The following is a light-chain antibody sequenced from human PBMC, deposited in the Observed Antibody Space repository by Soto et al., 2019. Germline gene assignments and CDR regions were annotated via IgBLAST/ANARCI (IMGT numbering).Light chain of an antibody. CDR2: GNN. V-gene: IGLV1-40*01. CDR1: SSNIGAGYD. Sequence: QAVVTQPPSVSGAPGQRVTISCTGSSSNIGAGYDVHWYQQLPGTAPKFLIYGNNNRPSGVPDRFSGSKSGTSASLAITGLQAEDEADYYCQSYDSSLSGSVFGGGTKVTVL. J-gene: IGLJ3*02. CDR3: QSYDSSLSGSV.